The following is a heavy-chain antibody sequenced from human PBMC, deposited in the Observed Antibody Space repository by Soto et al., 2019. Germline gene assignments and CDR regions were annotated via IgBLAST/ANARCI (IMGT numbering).Heavy chain of an antibody. V-gene: IGHV1-58*01. CDR1: GFTFTSSA. CDR3: AADLYCSSTSCSATGMDV. J-gene: IGHJ6*02. Sequence: EASVKVSCKASGFTFTSSAVQWVRQARGQRLEWIGWIVVGSGNTNYAQKFQERVTLTRDMSTSTAYMELSSLRSEDTAVYYCAADLYCSSTSCSATGMDVWGQGTTVTVSS. D-gene: IGHD2-2*01. CDR2: IVVGSGNT.